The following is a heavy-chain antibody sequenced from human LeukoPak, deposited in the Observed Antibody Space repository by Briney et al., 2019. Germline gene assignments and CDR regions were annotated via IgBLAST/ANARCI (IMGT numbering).Heavy chain of an antibody. CDR1: GYTFTNYA. J-gene: IGHJ4*02. CDR3: ATDQRYSGTYYDLGY. D-gene: IGHD1-26*01. V-gene: IGHV1-69*13. Sequence: ASVKVSCKASGYTFTNYAMNWVRQAPGQGLEWMGGLIPIFDTANYAQKFQGRVTITADESTSTAYMELSSLRSEDTAVYYCATDQRYSGTYYDLGYWGQGTLVTVSS. CDR2: LIPIFDTA.